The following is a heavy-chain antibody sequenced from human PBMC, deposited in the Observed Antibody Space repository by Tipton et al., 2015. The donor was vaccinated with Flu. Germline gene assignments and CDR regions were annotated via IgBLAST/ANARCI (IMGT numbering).Heavy chain of an antibody. CDR3: AKSMTTTQRGYFDS. CDR2: ISYDGSNK. D-gene: IGHD4-11*01. CDR1: GFTSSSYG. V-gene: IGHV3-30*18. Sequence: SLRLSCAASGFTSSSYGMHWVRQAPGKGLEWVAVISYDGSNKYYADSVKGRFTISRDISKNTLYLQMNSLRADDTALYYCAKSMTTTQRGYFDSWGQGTLVTVSS. J-gene: IGHJ4*02.